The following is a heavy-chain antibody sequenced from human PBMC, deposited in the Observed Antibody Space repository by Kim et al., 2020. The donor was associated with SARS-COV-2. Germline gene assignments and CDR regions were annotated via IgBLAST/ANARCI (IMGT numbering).Heavy chain of an antibody. CDR1: GFTFSNAW. Sequence: GGSLRLSCEASGFTFSNAWMSWVRQAPGKGLGWVGRIKSKTDGGTTDYAAPVKGRFTISRDDSKNTLYLQMNSLKTEDTAVYYCTTDHLLCFGEAYYYYYGMNVWGQGTTVTVSS. CDR3: TTDHLLCFGEAYYYYYGMNV. J-gene: IGHJ6*02. V-gene: IGHV3-15*01. CDR2: IKSKTDGGTT. D-gene: IGHD3-10*01.